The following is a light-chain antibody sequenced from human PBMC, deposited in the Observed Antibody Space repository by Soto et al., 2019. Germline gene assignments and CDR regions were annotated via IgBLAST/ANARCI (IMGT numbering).Light chain of an antibody. CDR1: STDFENYNL. CDR2: EGT. Sequence: QSALTQPASVSGSPGQSITISCTRSSTDFENYNLVSWYQHCPDKAPKLIIYEGTKRPSEISDRFSGSESDTTASLTISGLQAEDEADYYCSSYAGSSARVVFGGGTKLTVL. V-gene: IGLV2-14*02. CDR3: SSYAGSSARVV. J-gene: IGLJ2*01.